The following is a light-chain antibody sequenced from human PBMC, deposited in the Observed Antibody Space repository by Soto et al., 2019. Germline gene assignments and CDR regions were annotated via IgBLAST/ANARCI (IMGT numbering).Light chain of an antibody. CDR3: QQYGSSPET. CDR2: GAS. J-gene: IGKJ1*01. CDR1: QSVSSSY. Sequence: EIVLTQSPGTLSLSPGERATLSCRASQSVSSSYLAWYQQQPGQAPRLLIYGASSRATGIPDRFSGRGSGTDFTLSISRLEPEDFALYYCQQYGSSPETFGQGTKVDIK. V-gene: IGKV3-20*01.